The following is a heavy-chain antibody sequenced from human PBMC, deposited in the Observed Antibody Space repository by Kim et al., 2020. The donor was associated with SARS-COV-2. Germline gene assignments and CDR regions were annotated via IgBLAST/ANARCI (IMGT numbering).Heavy chain of an antibody. Sequence: NYAKKFKGRVTMTADKYKSTAYMELSSLRSEDTAVYYCARYDGSYGMDVWGQGTTVTVSS. V-gene: IGHV1-69*02. D-gene: IGHD3-16*01. J-gene: IGHJ6*02. CDR3: ARYDGSYGMDV.